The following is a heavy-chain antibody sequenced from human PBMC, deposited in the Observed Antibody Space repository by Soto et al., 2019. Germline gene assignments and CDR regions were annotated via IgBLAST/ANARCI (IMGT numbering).Heavy chain of an antibody. CDR2: ISSSSSTI. Sequence: GGSLRLSCAASGFTFSSYSMNWVRQAPGKGLEWVSYISSSSSTIYYADSVKGRFTISRDNAKNSLYLQMNSLRAEDTAVYYCARMVDTAMTTASGYYYYYGMDVWGQGTTVTVSS. V-gene: IGHV3-48*01. J-gene: IGHJ6*02. CDR1: GFTFSSYS. CDR3: ARMVDTAMTTASGYYYYYGMDV. D-gene: IGHD5-18*01.